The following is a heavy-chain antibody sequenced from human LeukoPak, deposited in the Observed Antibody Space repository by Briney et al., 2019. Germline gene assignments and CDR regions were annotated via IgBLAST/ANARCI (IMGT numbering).Heavy chain of an antibody. Sequence: SETLSLTRAVSGGSISSGGYSWSWIRQPPGRGLWWIGYIYHSGSTYYNPSLKSRVTISVDRSKNQFSLKLSSVTAADTAVYYCARGEDYYYYGMDVWGQGTTVTVSS. CDR3: ARGEDYYYYGMDV. J-gene: IGHJ6*02. CDR1: GGSISSGGYS. D-gene: IGHD1-26*01. V-gene: IGHV4-30-2*01. CDR2: IYHSGST.